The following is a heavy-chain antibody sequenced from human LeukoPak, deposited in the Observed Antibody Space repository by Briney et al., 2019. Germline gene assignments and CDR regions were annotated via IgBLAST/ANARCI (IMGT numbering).Heavy chain of an antibody. CDR3: ARGGLYSVAGSFDY. CDR2: ISANSDNT. CDR1: GYTFSSYG. J-gene: IGHJ4*02. V-gene: IGHV1-18*01. Sequence: GASVKVSCKASGYTFSSYGITWVRQAPGKGLEWMGWISANSDNTNYAQKFQGRVTMTTDTSTSTAYMELRSLRSDDTAVYYCARGGLYSVAGSFDYWGQGTLVTVSS. D-gene: IGHD6-19*01.